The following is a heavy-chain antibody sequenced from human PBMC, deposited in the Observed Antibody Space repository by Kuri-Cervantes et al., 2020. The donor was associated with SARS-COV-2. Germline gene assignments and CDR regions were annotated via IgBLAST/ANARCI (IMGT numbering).Heavy chain of an antibody. CDR2: INHSGST. CDR3: ARLTTVTTFDY. J-gene: IGHJ4*02. D-gene: IGHD4-17*01. CDR1: GGSFSGYY. Sequence: SETLSLTCAVYGGSFSGYYWSWIRQPPGKGLEWIGEINHSGSTNYNPSLKSRVTISVDTSKNQFSLKLSSVTAADTAAYYCARLTTVTTFDYWGQGTLVTVSS. V-gene: IGHV4-34*01.